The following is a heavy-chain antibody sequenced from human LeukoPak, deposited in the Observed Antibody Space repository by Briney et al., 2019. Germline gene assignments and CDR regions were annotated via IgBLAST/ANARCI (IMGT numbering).Heavy chain of an antibody. CDR2: ITGSVGNT. Sequence: GGSLRLSCAASGFTVSSHVMSWFRQAPGRGLEWVSGITGSVGNTYYADSVRGRFTVSRDNSKNTLYLQMNSLRAEDTAVYYCAKRWFGELGVDWFDPWGQGTLVTVSS. D-gene: IGHD3-10*01. CDR3: AKRWFGELGVDWFDP. CDR1: GFTVSSHV. J-gene: IGHJ5*02. V-gene: IGHV3-23*01.